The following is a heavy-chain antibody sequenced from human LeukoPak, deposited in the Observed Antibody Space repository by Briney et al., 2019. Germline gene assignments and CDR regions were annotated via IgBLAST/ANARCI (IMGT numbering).Heavy chain of an antibody. D-gene: IGHD3-10*01. J-gene: IGHJ5*02. Sequence: SETLSLTCTFSGGSISSYYWSWIRQPAGKGLEWIGRIHTSGSTNYNSSLKSRVTMSVDTSKNQFSLKLSSVTAADTAVYYCARGLGYYGSGKLVGTWFDPWGQGTLVTVSS. CDR2: IHTSGST. CDR3: ARGLGYYGSGKLVGTWFDP. CDR1: GGSISSYY. V-gene: IGHV4-4*07.